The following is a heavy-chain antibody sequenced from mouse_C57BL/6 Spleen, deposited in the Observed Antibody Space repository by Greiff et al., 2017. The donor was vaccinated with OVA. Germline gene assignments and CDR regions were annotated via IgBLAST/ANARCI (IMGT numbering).Heavy chain of an antibody. V-gene: IGHV5-17*01. CDR1: GFTFSDYG. CDR2: ISSGSSTI. J-gene: IGHJ4*01. Sequence: EVKLQESGGGLVKPGGSLKLSCAASGFTFSDYGMHWVRQAPEKGLEWVAYISSGSSTIYYADTVKGRFTISRDNAKNTLFLQMTSLRSEDTAMYYCARDHGSSLYAMDYWGQGTSVTVSS. CDR3: ARDHGSSLYAMDY. D-gene: IGHD1-1*01.